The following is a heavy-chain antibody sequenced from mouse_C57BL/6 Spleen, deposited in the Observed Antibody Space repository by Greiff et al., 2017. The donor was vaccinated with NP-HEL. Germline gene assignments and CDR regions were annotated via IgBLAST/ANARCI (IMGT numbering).Heavy chain of an antibody. V-gene: IGHV5-4*03. CDR1: GFTFSSYA. CDR2: ISDGGSYT. D-gene: IGHD1-1*01. CDR3: ARVTTVVGPYWYFDV. J-gene: IGHJ1*03. Sequence: EVKLVESGGGLVKPGGSLKLSCAASGFTFSSYAMSWVRQTPEKRLEWVATISDGGSYTYYPDNVKGRFTISRDNAKNNLYLQMSHLKSEDTAMYYCARVTTVVGPYWYFDVWGTGTTVTVSS.